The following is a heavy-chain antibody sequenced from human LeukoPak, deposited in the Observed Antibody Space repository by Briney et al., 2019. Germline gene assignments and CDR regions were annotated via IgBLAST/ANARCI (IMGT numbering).Heavy chain of an antibody. CDR3: AKVVAGRRYFDY. CDR2: ISYDGGNK. D-gene: IGHD6-19*01. J-gene: IGHJ4*02. Sequence: QPGGSLRLSCAASGFTFSSYGMHWVRQAPGKGLEWVAVISYDGGNKYYADSVKGRFTISRDNSKNTLYLQMNSLRAEDTAVYYCAKVVAGRRYFDYWGQGTLVTVSS. CDR1: GFTFSSYG. V-gene: IGHV3-30*18.